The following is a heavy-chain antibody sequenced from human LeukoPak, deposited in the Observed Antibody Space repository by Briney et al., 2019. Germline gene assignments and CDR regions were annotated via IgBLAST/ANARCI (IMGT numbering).Heavy chain of an antibody. CDR3: ASTKLGEFNN. V-gene: IGHV3-21*01. J-gene: IGHJ4*02. Sequence: GGSLRLSCEASGFTFGTYGMTWVRQAPGKGLEWVSGITGSSTWTYYADSVKGRFTISRDNAKNSLFLQMNSLRAEDTAVYYCASTKLGEFNNWGQGTLVTVSS. D-gene: IGHD7-27*01. CDR2: ITGSSTWT. CDR1: GFTFGTYG.